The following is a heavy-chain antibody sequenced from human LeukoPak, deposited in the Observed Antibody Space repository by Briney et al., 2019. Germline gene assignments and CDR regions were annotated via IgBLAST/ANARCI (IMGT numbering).Heavy chain of an antibody. CDR1: GYTFTGYY. J-gene: IGHJ4*02. Sequence: ASVKVSCKASGYTFTGYYIHWVRRTPGQGLEWMGWINPYTGGITYAQKFQGRVSLTTNTSISTTNMELRRLRSDDTAVYYCAGGAPRYNWERGLIDYWGQGALISVSS. CDR2: INPYTGGI. CDR3: AGGAPRYNWERGLIDY. V-gene: IGHV1-2*02. D-gene: IGHD1-1*01.